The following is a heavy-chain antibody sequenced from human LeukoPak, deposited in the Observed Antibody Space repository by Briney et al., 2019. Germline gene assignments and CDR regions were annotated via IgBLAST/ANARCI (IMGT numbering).Heavy chain of an antibody. D-gene: IGHD6-13*01. CDR1: GYTLTELS. CDR3: ARVGFTSSWSNFDY. Sequence: ASVKVSCKVSGYTLTELSMHWVRQAPGKGLEWMGGFDPEDGETIYAQKFQGRVTMTEDTSTDTAYMELSSLRSDDTAMYYCARVGFTSSWSNFDYWGQGTLVTVSA. J-gene: IGHJ4*02. V-gene: IGHV1-24*01. CDR2: FDPEDGET.